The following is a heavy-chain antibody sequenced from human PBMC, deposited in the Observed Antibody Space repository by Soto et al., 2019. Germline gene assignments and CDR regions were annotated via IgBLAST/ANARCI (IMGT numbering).Heavy chain of an antibody. Sequence: ASVKVSCKASGYTFTSYGISWVRQAPGQGLEWMGWISAYNGNTNYAQKLQGRVTMTTDTSTSTAYMELRSLRSDDTAVYYCARDFKYYDFWSGYYTLDYWGQGTLVTVSS. V-gene: IGHV1-18*01. CDR2: ISAYNGNT. D-gene: IGHD3-3*01. CDR1: GYTFTSYG. CDR3: ARDFKYYDFWSGYYTLDY. J-gene: IGHJ4*02.